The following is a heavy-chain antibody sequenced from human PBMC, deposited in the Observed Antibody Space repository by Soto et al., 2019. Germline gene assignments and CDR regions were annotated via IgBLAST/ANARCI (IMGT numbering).Heavy chain of an antibody. J-gene: IGHJ4*02. V-gene: IGHV4-39*07. CDR1: GGSISSSSYY. CDR3: ARDPYYDFWSGSFDY. CDR2: IYHSGST. Sequence: PSETLSLTCTVSGGSISSSSYYWGWIRQPPGKGLEWIGSIYHSGSTYYNPSLKSRVTISVDTSKNQFSLKLSSVTAADTAVYYCARDPYYDFWSGSFDYWGQGTLVTVSS. D-gene: IGHD3-3*01.